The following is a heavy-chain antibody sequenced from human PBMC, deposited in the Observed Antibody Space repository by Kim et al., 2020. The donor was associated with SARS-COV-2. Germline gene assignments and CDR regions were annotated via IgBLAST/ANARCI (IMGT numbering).Heavy chain of an antibody. V-gene: IGHV3-7*03. D-gene: IGHD4-17*01. Sequence: GGSLRLSCAASGFTFSSYWMSWVRQAPGKGLEWVANIKQDGSEKYYVDSVKGRFTISRDNAKNSLYLQMNSLRAEDTAVYYCASFPSSTYGFDYYYYGMDVWGQGTTVTVSS. J-gene: IGHJ6*02. CDR1: GFTFSSYW. CDR2: IKQDGSEK. CDR3: ASFPSSTYGFDYYYYGMDV.